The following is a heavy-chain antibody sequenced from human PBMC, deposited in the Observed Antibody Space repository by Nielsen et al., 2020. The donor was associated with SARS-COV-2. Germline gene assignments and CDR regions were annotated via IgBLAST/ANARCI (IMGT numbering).Heavy chain of an antibody. V-gene: IGHV3-23*03. CDR2: IYSGGSST. D-gene: IGHD5-18*01. CDR3: AREEGPRGYSYGYYAFDI. J-gene: IGHJ3*02. Sequence: WIRQPPGKGLEWVSVIYSGGSSTYSADSVKGRFTISRDNSKNTLYLQMNSLRAEDTAVYYCAREEGPRGYSYGYYAFDIWGQGTMVTVSS.